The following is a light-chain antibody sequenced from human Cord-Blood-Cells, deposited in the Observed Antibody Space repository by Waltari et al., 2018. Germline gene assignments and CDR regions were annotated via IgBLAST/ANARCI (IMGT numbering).Light chain of an antibody. CDR1: SRDVGGYNY. J-gene: IGLJ2*01. V-gene: IGLV2-11*01. Sequence: QSALTQPRSVSGSPGQSVTISCTGTSRDVGGYNYVSWYHQHPGKAPKLMIYDVSKRPSGVPDRFSGSKSGNTASLTISGLQAEDEADYYCCSYAGSFVVFGGGTKLTVL. CDR2: DVS. CDR3: CSYAGSFVV.